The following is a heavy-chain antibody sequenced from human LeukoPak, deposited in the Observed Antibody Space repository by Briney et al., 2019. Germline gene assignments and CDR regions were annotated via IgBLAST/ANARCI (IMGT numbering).Heavy chain of an antibody. D-gene: IGHD4-23*01. Sequence: GGSLRLSCVAYGFTFSNHNMNWVRQAPGQGLEWISYVSRSSSTIYYADSVKGRFTISRDNARNSLYLQMNRLRADDTAVYYCARDSGWELPRSPFDYWGQGNLVTVSS. CDR3: ARDSGWELPRSPFDY. J-gene: IGHJ4*02. V-gene: IGHV3-48*04. CDR1: GFTFSNHN. CDR2: VSRSSSTI.